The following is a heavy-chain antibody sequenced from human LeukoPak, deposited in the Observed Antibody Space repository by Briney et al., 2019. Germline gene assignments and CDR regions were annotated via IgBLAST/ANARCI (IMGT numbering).Heavy chain of an antibody. CDR1: GGTFSSYA. CDR2: IIPIFGTA. CDR3: ARGLMGGYPHFDY. J-gene: IGHJ4*02. Sequence: SVKVSCKASGGTFSSYAISWVRQAPGQGLEWMGGIIPIFGTANYAQKFQGRVTITADESTSTAYMELSSLRSEDTAVYYCARGLMGGYPHFDYWGQGTLVTVSS. V-gene: IGHV1-69*01. D-gene: IGHD3-22*01.